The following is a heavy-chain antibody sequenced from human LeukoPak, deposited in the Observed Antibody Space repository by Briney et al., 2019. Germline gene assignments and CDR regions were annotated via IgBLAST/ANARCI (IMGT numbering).Heavy chain of an antibody. CDR1: GFTFNNYN. J-gene: IGHJ4*02. Sequence: GGSLRLSCAASGFTFNNYNMNWVRQAPGKALEWVSSITSSSTYIFYADSVKGRFTISRDNAKNSLYLQMNSLGPEDTAVYYCARSDSDGSRYYFDYWGQGTLVTVSS. D-gene: IGHD3-10*01. CDR3: ARSDSDGSRYYFDY. V-gene: IGHV3-21*01. CDR2: ITSSSTYI.